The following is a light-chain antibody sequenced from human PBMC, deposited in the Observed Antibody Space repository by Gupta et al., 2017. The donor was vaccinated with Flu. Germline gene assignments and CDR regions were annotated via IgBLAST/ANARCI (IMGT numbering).Light chain of an antibody. CDR3: QQYKNWPPWT. J-gene: IGKJ1*01. V-gene: IGKV3-15*01. CDR1: QSVSSS. Sequence: ERATLSCRASQSVSSSLAGYQQKPGQAPRLLIYDASTRAAGLPARFSGSGSGTEFSLTISSLQSEDVAVYYCQQYKNWPPWTFGPGTKVEI. CDR2: DAS.